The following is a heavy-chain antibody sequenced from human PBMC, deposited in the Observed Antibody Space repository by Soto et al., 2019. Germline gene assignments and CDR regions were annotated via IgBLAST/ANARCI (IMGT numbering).Heavy chain of an antibody. V-gene: IGHV1-46*03. CDR1: GYTFTSYY. CDR2: INPSGGST. J-gene: IGHJ4*02. Sequence: QVQLVQSGAEVKKPGASVKVSCKASGYTFTSYYMHWVRQAPGQGLEWMGIINPSGGSTSYAQKSQGRVTITRATAPSHVYMEMSSVRSEYTAVYYCDRIKGSSWHDLLFDYWGQGTLVTVSS. CDR3: DRIKGSSWHDLLFDY. D-gene: IGHD6-13*01.